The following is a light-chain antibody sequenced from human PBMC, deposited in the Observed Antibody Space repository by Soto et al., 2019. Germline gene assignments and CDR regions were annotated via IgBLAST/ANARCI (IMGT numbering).Light chain of an antibody. CDR1: PSIKNNF. CDR3: QHYGTSLT. V-gene: IGKV3-20*01. CDR2: AAS. J-gene: IGKJ4*01. Sequence: IVLTQSPGALSLSPGEGATLSCRASPSIKNNFLAWYHQRPGQAPRLLIHAASIRASGISDRFSGTASGTDFTLTISRLEPDDFGVYYCQHYGTSLTFGGGTRVE.